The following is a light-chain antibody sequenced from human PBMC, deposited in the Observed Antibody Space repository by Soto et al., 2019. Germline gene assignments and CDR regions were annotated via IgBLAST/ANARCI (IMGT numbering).Light chain of an antibody. V-gene: IGKV1-5*01. Sequence: DIQMTQSPSTLSASVGARVTITCRASPRLSTGLAWYHQKPEKPPRLLIYDASSLEGGAPSRISGRGSWTDFPLTSSRLQPDAFAAYCCQQYNSPPYTFGQGTKLEIK. CDR2: DAS. CDR3: QQYNSPPYT. J-gene: IGKJ2*01. CDR1: PRLSTG.